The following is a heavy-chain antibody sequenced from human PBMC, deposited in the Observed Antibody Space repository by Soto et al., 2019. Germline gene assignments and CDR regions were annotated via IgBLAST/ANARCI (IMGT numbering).Heavy chain of an antibody. Sequence: QVQLVQSGAEVKKPGASVKVSCKTSGYTFTAYDLHWVRQAPGQGLEWLGWINPNIGGTVSAQKFQDRVTMTADTSTSTVYMELSSMRSDDTALSVCARTISGVVGYGMDVWGQGNTVTVSS. CDR2: INPNIGGT. CDR1: GYTFTAYD. J-gene: IGHJ6*02. D-gene: IGHD3-3*01. CDR3: ARTISGVVGYGMDV. V-gene: IGHV1-2*02.